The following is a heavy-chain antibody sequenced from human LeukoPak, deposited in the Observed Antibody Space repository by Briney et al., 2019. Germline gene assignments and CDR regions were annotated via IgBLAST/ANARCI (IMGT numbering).Heavy chain of an antibody. D-gene: IGHD3-3*01. J-gene: IGHJ4*02. V-gene: IGHV4-38-2*02. CDR3: ARDLDFGVVTGYFDY. Sequence: SETLSLTCTVSGYSISSGYYWGWIRQPPGKGLEWIGSIYHSGSTYYNPSLKSRVTISVDTSKNQFSLKLSSVTDADTAVYYCARDLDFGVVTGYFDYWGQGTLVTVSS. CDR2: IYHSGST. CDR1: GYSISSGYY.